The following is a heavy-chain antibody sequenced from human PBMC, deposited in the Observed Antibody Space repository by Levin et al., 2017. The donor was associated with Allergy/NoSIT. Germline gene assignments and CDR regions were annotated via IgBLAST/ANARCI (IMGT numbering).Heavy chain of an antibody. Sequence: LSLTCAASGFTFRTYDMHWVRQSTGKGLEWVSTIGAAGHTHYPDSVKGRFTISRENAKNSLYLQMDSLRAEDTAVYYCARGAHNWFDPWGQGTLVTVSS. CDR2: IGAAGHT. CDR1: GFTFRTYD. J-gene: IGHJ5*02. V-gene: IGHV3-13*01. CDR3: ARGAHNWFDP.